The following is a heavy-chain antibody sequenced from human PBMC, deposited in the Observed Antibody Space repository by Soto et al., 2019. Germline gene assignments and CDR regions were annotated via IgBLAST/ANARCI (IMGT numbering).Heavy chain of an antibody. CDR2: ISAYNGNT. CDR3: ARXSSGWYELNYYYYGMDV. CDR1: GYTFTSYG. J-gene: IGHJ6*02. Sequence: GASVKVSCKASGYTFTSYGISWVRQAPGQGLEWMGWISAYNGNTNYAQKLQGRVTMTTDTSTSTAYMELRSLRSDDTAVYYCARXSSGWYELNYYYYGMDVWGQGTTVTVSS. D-gene: IGHD6-19*01. V-gene: IGHV1-18*01.